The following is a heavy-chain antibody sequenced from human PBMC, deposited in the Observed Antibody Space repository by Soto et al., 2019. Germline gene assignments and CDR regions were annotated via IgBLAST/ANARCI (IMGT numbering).Heavy chain of an antibody. CDR2: IYYSGNT. Sequence: LSLTCTVSGGSTSSDNYWSWIRQPPGKGLEWIGHIYYSGNTDYNPSLKSRLAISIDTSKNQFSLKLSSVTAADTAVYFCAREGGESSDGLYYFDSWGQGSLVTVS. V-gene: IGHV4-30-4*01. D-gene: IGHD3-16*01. J-gene: IGHJ4*02. CDR1: GGSTSSDNY. CDR3: AREGGESSDGLYYFDS.